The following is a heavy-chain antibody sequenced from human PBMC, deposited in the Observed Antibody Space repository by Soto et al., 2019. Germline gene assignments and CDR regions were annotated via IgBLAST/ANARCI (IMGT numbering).Heavy chain of an antibody. CDR2: IHHSGSI. V-gene: IGHV4-30-4*08. CDR1: GDSISSDYYH. J-gene: IGHJ6*02. D-gene: IGHD2-21*02. CDR3: AREDDGGDSLDV. Sequence: QVQLQQSGPGLVKPSQTLSLTCTVSGDSISSDYYHWTWIRQSPGKGLEWIGYIHHSGSILYNPSLKRRVTISVDTSKNQVPLHLTSVSAADTAVYFCAREDDGGDSLDVWGQGTTVTVSS.